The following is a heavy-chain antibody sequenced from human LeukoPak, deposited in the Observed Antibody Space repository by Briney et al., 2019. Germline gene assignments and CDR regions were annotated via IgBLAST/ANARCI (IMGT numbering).Heavy chain of an antibody. CDR2: IKTDGSST. Sequence: PGGSLRLSCAASGFTFSTYWMHWVRQGPGKGLVWVSRIKTDGSSTNYADSVKGRFTISGDNAKNTLYLQMNSLRVEDTAVYYCARASPERYGDFDIWGQGTMVTVSS. J-gene: IGHJ3*02. CDR3: ARASPERYGDFDI. V-gene: IGHV3-74*01. CDR1: GFTFSTYW. D-gene: IGHD4/OR15-4a*01.